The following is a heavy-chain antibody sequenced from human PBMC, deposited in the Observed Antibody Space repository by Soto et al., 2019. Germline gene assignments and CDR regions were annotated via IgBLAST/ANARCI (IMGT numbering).Heavy chain of an antibody. Sequence: SSETLSLTCTVSGGSVSSGSYYWSWIRQPPGKGLEWIGYIYYSGSTNYNPSLKSRVTISVDTSKNQFSLKLSSVTAADTAVYYCARGRYDFWSAYSPGAYYGIDVWGQGTTVT. V-gene: IGHV4-61*01. CDR2: IYYSGST. CDR3: ARGRYDFWSAYSPGAYYGIDV. D-gene: IGHD3-3*01. CDR1: GGSVSSGSYY. J-gene: IGHJ6*02.